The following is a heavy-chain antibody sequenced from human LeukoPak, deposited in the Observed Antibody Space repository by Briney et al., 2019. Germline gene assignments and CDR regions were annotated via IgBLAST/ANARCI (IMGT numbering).Heavy chain of an antibody. Sequence: ASVKVSCKASGYTFTGYYMHWVRQAPGQGLEWLGWINPNSGVTDYAQKFQIRVTITRDTAISTAYMELSMLTSDDTAVYYCARDMVGGGSSDYWGQGTLVTVSS. J-gene: IGHJ4*02. V-gene: IGHV1-2*02. CDR3: ARDMVGGGSSDY. CDR2: INPNSGVT. D-gene: IGHD3-16*01. CDR1: GYTFTGYY.